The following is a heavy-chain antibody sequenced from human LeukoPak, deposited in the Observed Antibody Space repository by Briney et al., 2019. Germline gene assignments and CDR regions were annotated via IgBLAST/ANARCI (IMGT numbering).Heavy chain of an antibody. CDR3: ARGGYCSSTSCYVFDS. D-gene: IGHD2-2*01. J-gene: IGHJ4*02. CDR1: GGSIISSNW. V-gene: IGHV4-4*02. Sequence: SGTLSLTCAVSGGSIISSNWWSWVRQPPGKGLEWIGEIYHSGSTNYNPSLKSRVTISVAKSKSQFSLELTSVTAADTALYYCARGGYCSSTSCYVFDSWGQGTLVTVSS. CDR2: IYHSGST.